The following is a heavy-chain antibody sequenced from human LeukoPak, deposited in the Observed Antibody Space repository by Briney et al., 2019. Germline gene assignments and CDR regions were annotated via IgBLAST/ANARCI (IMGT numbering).Heavy chain of an antibody. CDR1: GGSISSYY. CDR2: IYYSGST. J-gene: IGHJ4*02. CDR3: ARDRGGDGYNWYQFDY. D-gene: IGHD5-24*01. V-gene: IGHV4-59*12. Sequence: SETLSLTCTVSGGSISSYYWSWIRQPPGEGLEWIGYIYYSGSTNYNPSLKSRVTISVDTSKNQFSLKLSSVTAADTAVYYCARDRGGDGYNWYQFDYWGQGTLVTVSS.